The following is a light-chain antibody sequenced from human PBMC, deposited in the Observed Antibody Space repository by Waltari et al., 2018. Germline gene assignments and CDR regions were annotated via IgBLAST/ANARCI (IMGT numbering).Light chain of an antibody. J-gene: IGLJ1*01. CDR2: GVT. V-gene: IGLV2-18*02. CDR3: SSYTTSSTFV. Sequence: QSPLTQPPSVSGSPGQSVTISCTGTSSDVGRYYRVSWYQQSPGTAPKLLIYGVTSRPSGVPDRLSGSKSGNTASLTISGLQAEDEGDYYCSSYTTSSTFVFGTGTEVTVL. CDR1: SSDVGRYYR.